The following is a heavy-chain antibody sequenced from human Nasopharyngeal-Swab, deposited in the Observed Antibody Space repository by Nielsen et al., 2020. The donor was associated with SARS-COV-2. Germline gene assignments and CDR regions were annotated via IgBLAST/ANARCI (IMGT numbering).Heavy chain of an antibody. CDR2: IRSKAYGGTT. D-gene: IGHD3-22*01. V-gene: IGHV3-49*04. Sequence: GESLKISCTASGFTFGDYAMSWVRQAPGKGLEWVGFIRSKAYGGTTEYAASVKGRFTISRDDSKSIAYLQMNSLKTEDTAVYYCTRATSGSYYYDSSGIYYYSMDVWGQGTTVTVSS. CDR1: GFTFGDYA. J-gene: IGHJ6*02. CDR3: TRATSGSYYYDSSGIYYYSMDV.